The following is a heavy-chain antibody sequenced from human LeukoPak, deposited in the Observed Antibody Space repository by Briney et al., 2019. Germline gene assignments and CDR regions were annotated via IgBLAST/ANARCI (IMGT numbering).Heavy chain of an antibody. Sequence: HPGGSLRLSCAASGFRLSTYAMSWVRQAPGKGLEWVSSISGSGGTSYYADSVKGRFTVSRDNSKNRLYLRMKSLRAEDTAVYYCAEDPQWVVHYNFDYWGQGALVTVSS. CDR2: ISGSGGTS. D-gene: IGHD6-19*01. J-gene: IGHJ4*02. V-gene: IGHV3-23*01. CDR1: GFRLSTYA. CDR3: AEDPQWVVHYNFDY.